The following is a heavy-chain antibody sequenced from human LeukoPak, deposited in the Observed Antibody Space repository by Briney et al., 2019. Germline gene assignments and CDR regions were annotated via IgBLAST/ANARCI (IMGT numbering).Heavy chain of an antibody. V-gene: IGHV4-4*07. Sequence: SETLSLTCTVSGGSIGRYYWSWIRQPAGKALEWIGRIYNSGSTNYNPSLKSRVTMSVDTSKNQFSLKLTSVTAADTAVYYCAEVRATDAFDIWGRGTLVTVSS. CDR2: IYNSGST. J-gene: IGHJ3*02. CDR3: AEVRATDAFDI. CDR1: GGSIGRYY.